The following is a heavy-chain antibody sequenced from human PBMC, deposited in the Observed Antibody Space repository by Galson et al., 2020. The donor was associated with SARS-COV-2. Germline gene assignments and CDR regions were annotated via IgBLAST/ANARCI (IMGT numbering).Heavy chain of an antibody. CDR2: VYNTGST. D-gene: IGHD6-19*01. CDR3: ARDATSSGWYNWFDP. V-gene: IGHV4-39*07. CDR1: GGSIRSSNSY. J-gene: IGHJ5*02. Sequence: SETLSLTCTVSGGSIRSSNSYWGWIRQPPGKGLEWIGSVYNTGSTHYSPSLQRRATISVDTSKNHFSLILSSVTAADTAMYYCARDATSSGWYNWFDPWGQGTLVTVCS.